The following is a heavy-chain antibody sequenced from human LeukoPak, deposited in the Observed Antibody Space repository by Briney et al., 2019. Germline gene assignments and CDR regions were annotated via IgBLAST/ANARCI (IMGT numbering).Heavy chain of an antibody. CDR2: IGGTTRDT. CDR1: GLTFSTFS. V-gene: IGHV3-48*01. D-gene: IGHD1-26*01. J-gene: IGHJ4*02. Sequence: GGSLRLSCAASGLTFSTFSMNWVRQAPGKGLEWLSYIGGTTRDTYYADSVKGRFTISRDNAMNSVYLQMNSLRAEDTAVYYCARDFRYSFDYWGQGTLVTVSS. CDR3: ARDFRYSFDY.